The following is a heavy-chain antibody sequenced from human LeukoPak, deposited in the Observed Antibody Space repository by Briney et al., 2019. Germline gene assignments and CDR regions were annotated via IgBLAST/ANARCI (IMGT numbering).Heavy chain of an antibody. Sequence: GGSLRLSCEASGFTFSSYEMNWVRQAPGKGLEWVSYISSSGSTIYYADSVKGRFTISRDNAKNSLYLQMNSLRAEDTAVYYCARLAYSGSYSWFDPWGQGTLVTVSS. CDR2: ISSSGSTI. V-gene: IGHV3-48*03. CDR1: GFTFSSYE. D-gene: IGHD1-26*01. J-gene: IGHJ5*02. CDR3: ARLAYSGSYSWFDP.